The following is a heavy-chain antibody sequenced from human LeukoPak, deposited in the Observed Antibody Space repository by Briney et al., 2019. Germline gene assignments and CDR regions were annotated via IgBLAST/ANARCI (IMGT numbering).Heavy chain of an antibody. J-gene: IGHJ3*02. D-gene: IGHD3-22*01. Sequence: ASVKVSCKASGYTFTTYYIHWVRQAPGQGLEWMGIISPSGESTSYAQKFQGRVTMTRDTSTSTVYMELSSLRSEDTAVYYCTRTYYYDSSGYYYGRDAFDIWGQRTMVTVSS. V-gene: IGHV1-46*01. CDR1: GYTFTTYY. CDR3: TRTYYYDSSGYYYGRDAFDI. CDR2: ISPSGEST.